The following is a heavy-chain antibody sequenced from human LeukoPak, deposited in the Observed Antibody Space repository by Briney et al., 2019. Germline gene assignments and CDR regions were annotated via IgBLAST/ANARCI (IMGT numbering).Heavy chain of an antibody. CDR3: AREKIDYGGFYWYFDL. CDR1: GGSFSGYY. Sequence: SETLSLTCAVYGGSFSGYYWSWLRQPPGKGLEWIGEINHSGSTNYNPSLKSRVTISVDTSKNQFSLKLSSVTAADTAVYYCAREKIDYGGFYWYFDLWGRGTLVTVSS. CDR2: INHSGST. D-gene: IGHD4-23*01. J-gene: IGHJ2*01. V-gene: IGHV4-34*01.